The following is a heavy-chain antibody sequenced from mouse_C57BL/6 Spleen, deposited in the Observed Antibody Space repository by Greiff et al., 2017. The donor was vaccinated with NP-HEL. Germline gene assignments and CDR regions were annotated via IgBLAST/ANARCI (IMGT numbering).Heavy chain of an antibody. V-gene: IGHV1-55*01. CDR3: TRRGARNYAMDY. CDR1: GYTFTSYW. J-gene: IGHJ4*01. Sequence: QVQLQQPGAELVKPGASVKMSCKASGYTFTSYWITWVKQRPGKGLEWIGDIYPGRGSTNYNEKFKSKATLTVDTSSSTAYMQLSRLTSEDSAVYYGTRRGARNYAMDYWGQGTSVTVSS. CDR2: IYPGRGST.